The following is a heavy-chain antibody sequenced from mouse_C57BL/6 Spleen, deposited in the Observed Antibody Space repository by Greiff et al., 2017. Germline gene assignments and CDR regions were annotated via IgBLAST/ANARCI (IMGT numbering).Heavy chain of an antibody. J-gene: IGHJ2*01. D-gene: IGHD4-1*01. CDR3: ARSLGLDY. V-gene: IGHV7-3*01. CDR2: IRNKANGYTT. Sequence: ELKLVESGGGLVQPGGSLSLSCAASGFTFTDYYMSWVRQPPGKALEWLGFIRNKANGYTTAYSASVKGRFTISRDNSQSILYLQMNALRAEDSATYYCARSLGLDYWGQGTTLTVSS. CDR1: GFTFTDYY.